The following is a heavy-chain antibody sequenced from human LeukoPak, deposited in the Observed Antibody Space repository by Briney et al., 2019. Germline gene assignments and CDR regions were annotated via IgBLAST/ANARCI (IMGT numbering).Heavy chain of an antibody. Sequence: ASVKVSCKASGYTFTSYDINWVRQATAQGLEGMGWMNPNSGNTGDAQTFQGRVTMTRNTSRSTAYMELSSLRSEDTAVYYCARGDYYFDYWGQGTLVTVSS. CDR3: ARGDYYFDY. D-gene: IGHD3/OR15-3a*01. J-gene: IGHJ4*02. CDR2: MNPNSGNT. V-gene: IGHV1-8*01. CDR1: GYTFTSYD.